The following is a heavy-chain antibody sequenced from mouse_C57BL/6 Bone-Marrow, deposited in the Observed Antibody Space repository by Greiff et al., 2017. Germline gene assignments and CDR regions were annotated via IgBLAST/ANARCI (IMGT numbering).Heavy chain of an antibody. J-gene: IGHJ1*03. D-gene: IGHD2-3*01. CDR2: IYPGGGYT. CDR3: ARGDDGYFDV. V-gene: IGHV1-63*01. Sequence: VQLQQSGAELVRPGTSVKMSCKASGYTFTNYWIGWAKQRPGHGLEWIGDIYPGGGYTNYNEKFKGKATLTADKSSSTAYMQLSSLTSEDSAIYYCARGDDGYFDVWGTGTTVTVSS. CDR1: GYTFTNYW.